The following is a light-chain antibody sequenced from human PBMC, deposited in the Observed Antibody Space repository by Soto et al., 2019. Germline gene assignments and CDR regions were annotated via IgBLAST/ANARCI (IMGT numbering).Light chain of an antibody. V-gene: IGLV1-40*01. CDR3: QSYDRSLSGWL. CDR2: NSI. Sequence: QSALTQPPSVSGAPGQRVTISCTGSSSNIGAGYDVQWYQQVPGTAPKLLISNSINRPSGVPDRFSGSRSDTSASLAITGIQADDEADYYCQSYDRSLSGWLFGGRTKLTVL. CDR1: SSNIGAGYD. J-gene: IGLJ3*02.